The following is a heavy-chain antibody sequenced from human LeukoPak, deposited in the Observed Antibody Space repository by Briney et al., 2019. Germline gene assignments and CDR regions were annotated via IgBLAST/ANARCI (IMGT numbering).Heavy chain of an antibody. CDR1: GGSISSYY. CDR2: IYYSGST. Sequence: SETLSVTCTVSGGSISSYYWSWIRQPPGKGLEWIGYIYYSGSTNYNPSLKSRVTISVDTSKNQFSLKLSSVTAADTAVYYCARHDYVWGSYRQWGQGTLVTVSS. D-gene: IGHD3-16*02. CDR3: ARHDYVWGSYRQ. V-gene: IGHV4-59*08. J-gene: IGHJ4*02.